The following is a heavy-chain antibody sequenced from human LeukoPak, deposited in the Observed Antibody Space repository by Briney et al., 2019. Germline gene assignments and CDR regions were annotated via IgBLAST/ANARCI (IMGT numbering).Heavy chain of an antibody. CDR1: GYTFASYA. J-gene: IGHJ4*02. Sequence: ASVKVSCKASGYTFASYAMHWVRQAPGQGLEWMGWILAGNGNTKYSQRFQGRVTITRDTSARTAYMELSSLKSEDTAVYYCARALGIVYSRPFDYWGQGTLVTVSS. CDR2: ILAGNGNT. D-gene: IGHD3-22*01. V-gene: IGHV1-3*01. CDR3: ARALGIVYSRPFDY.